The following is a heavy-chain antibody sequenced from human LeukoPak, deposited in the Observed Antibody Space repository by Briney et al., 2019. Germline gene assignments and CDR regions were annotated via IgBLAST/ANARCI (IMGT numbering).Heavy chain of an antibody. J-gene: IGHJ4*02. CDR1: GYTFTSYG. Sequence: ASVKVSCKASGYTFTSYGITWVRQAPGQGLEWMGWISAYSGNTNYAQKFQGRVTMTTDTSTSTAYMELRSLRSDDTAVHYCARLMTTVTTFDYWGQGTLVTVSS. V-gene: IGHV1-18*01. D-gene: IGHD4-17*01. CDR3: ARLMTTVTTFDY. CDR2: ISAYSGNT.